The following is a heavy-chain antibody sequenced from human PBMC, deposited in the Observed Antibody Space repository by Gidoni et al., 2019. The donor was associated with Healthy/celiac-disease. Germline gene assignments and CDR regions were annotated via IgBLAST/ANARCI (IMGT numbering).Heavy chain of an antibody. D-gene: IGHD6-13*01. V-gene: IGHV3-11*06. CDR3: ARGIAAAGKEYFFDY. Sequence: QVQLVESGGGLVKPGGSLRLSCAASGFTFSDYYMSWIRQAPGKGLEWVSYISSSSSYTNYADSVKGRFTISRDNAKNSLYLQMNSLRAEDTAVYYCARGIAAAGKEYFFDYWGQGTLVTVSS. J-gene: IGHJ4*02. CDR1: GFTFSDYY. CDR2: ISSSSSYT.